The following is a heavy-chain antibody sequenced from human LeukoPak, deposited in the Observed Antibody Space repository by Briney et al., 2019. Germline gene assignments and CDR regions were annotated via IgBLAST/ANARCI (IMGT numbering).Heavy chain of an antibody. V-gene: IGHV4-38-2*02. CDR1: GYSISSGYY. CDR3: ARAHCPYYYYYMDV. CDR2: IYHSGST. J-gene: IGHJ6*03. Sequence: TSETLSLTCTVSGYSISSGYYWGWIRQPPGKGLEWIGSIYHSGSTYYNPSLKSRVTISVDTSKNQFSLKLSSVTAADTAVYYCARAHCPYYYYYMDVWGKGTTVTVSS.